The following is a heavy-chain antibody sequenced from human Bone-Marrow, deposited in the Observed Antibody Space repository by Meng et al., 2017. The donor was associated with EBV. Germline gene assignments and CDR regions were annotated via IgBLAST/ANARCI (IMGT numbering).Heavy chain of an antibody. CDR3: ARRRLQFGYFDY. J-gene: IGHJ4*02. D-gene: IGHD5-24*01. V-gene: IGHV4-61*01. CDR1: GGSVSSGSYY. CDR2: IYYSGST. Sequence: QVQLPESGPGLVKPSDTLSLTCTVSGGSVSSGSYYWSWIRQPPGKGLEWIGYIYYSGSTNYNPSLKSRVTISVDTSKNQFSLKLSSVTAADTAVYYCARRRLQFGYFDYWGQGTLVTVSS.